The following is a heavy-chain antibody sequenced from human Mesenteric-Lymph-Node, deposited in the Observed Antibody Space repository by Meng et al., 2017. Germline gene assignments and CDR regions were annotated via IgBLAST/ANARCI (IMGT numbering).Heavy chain of an antibody. CDR2: INPNSGGT. V-gene: IGHV1-2*02. J-gene: IGHJ5*02. CDR1: GYTFNSYG. D-gene: IGHD2-15*01. CDR3: ARDVGPYCSGGSCLNWFDP. Sequence: ASVKVSCKASGYTFNSYGINWVRQAPGEGLEWMGWINPNSGGTNYAQKSQGRVTMTRDTSISTAYMELSRLRSDDTAVYYCARDVGPYCSGGSCLNWFDPWGQGTLVTVSS.